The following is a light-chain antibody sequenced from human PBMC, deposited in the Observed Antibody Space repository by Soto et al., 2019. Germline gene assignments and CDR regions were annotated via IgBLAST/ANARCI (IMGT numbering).Light chain of an antibody. CDR3: NSFRVSHLYV. V-gene: IGLV2-14*01. CDR2: EVT. CDR1: STDVGGYNA. Sequence: QSVLGQPASVSGSPGQTITISCTGTSTDVGGYNAVSWYQHHPGKAPKHIIYEVTHRPSGVSDRFSASKSGNTASLTISGLQAEDEAGYYCNSFRVSHLYVFGTGTKVTVL. J-gene: IGLJ1*01.